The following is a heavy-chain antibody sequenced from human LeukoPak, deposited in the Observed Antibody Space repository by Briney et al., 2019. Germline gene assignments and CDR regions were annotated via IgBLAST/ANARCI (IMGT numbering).Heavy chain of an antibody. CDR2: INHSGST. V-gene: IGHV4-34*01. Sequence: PSETLSLTCAAYGGSFSGYYWSWIRQPPGKGLEWIGEINHSGSTNYNPSLKSRVTISVDTSKNQFSLKLSSVTAADTAVYYCARGGEIEMATTYQNWFDPWGQGTLVTVSS. J-gene: IGHJ5*02. CDR1: GGSFSGYY. CDR3: ARGGEIEMATTYQNWFDP. D-gene: IGHD5-24*01.